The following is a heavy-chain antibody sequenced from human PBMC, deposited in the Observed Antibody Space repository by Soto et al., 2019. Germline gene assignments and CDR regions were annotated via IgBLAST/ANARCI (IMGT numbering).Heavy chain of an antibody. Sequence: GGSLRLSCAASGFTVSSNYMSWVRQAPGKGLEWVSVIYSGGSTYYADSVKGRFTISRDNSKNTLYLQMNSLRAEDTAVYYCAIYYYDSSGYRDYWGQGTLVTVSS. J-gene: IGHJ4*02. D-gene: IGHD3-22*01. CDR3: AIYYYDSSGYRDY. CDR1: GFTVSSNY. CDR2: IYSGGST. V-gene: IGHV3-53*01.